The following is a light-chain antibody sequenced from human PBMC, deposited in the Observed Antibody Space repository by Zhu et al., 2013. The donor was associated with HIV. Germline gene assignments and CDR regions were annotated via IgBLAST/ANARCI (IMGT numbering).Light chain of an antibody. CDR1: QSISSW. V-gene: IGKV1-5*03. CDR3: QQYNSYSSYT. CDR2: KAS. J-gene: IGKJ2*01. Sequence: DIKMTQSPSTLSASIGDRVTITCRASQSISSWLAWYQQQPGKAPKLLIYKASFLESGVPSRFSGGGSGTEFTLTISSLQPDDFATYYCQQYNSYSSYTFGQGTKVEIK.